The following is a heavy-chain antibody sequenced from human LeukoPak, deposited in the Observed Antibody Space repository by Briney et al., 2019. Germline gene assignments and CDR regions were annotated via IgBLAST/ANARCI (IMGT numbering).Heavy chain of an antibody. J-gene: IGHJ4*02. CDR2: IYFTGNT. V-gene: IGHV4-59*08. CDR3: ARRWGSWPNFDY. CDR1: GGSTSTYY. D-gene: IGHD6-13*01. Sequence: SETLSLTCTVSGGSTSTYYWSWIRQPPGKGLEWIGYIYFTGNTNYNPSLKSRVTISVDASKNQFSLRLSSVTAADTAVYYCARRWGSWPNFDYWGQGTLVTVSS.